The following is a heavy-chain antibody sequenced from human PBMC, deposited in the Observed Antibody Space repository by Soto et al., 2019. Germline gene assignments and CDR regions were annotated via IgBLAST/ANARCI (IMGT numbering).Heavy chain of an antibody. CDR2: INWDSGDI. CDR3: AKDTAPGFYDANGHLDY. J-gene: IGHJ4*02. V-gene: IGHV3-9*01. CDR1: GISFDDYA. D-gene: IGHD2-8*01. Sequence: GGSLRLSCVVSGISFDDYAMHWVRQVPGKGLEWVSGINWDSGDIGYADSVKGRFTISRDNAKNSLYLQMSSLKTEDTALYYCAKDTAPGFYDANGHLDYWGQGASVTVSS.